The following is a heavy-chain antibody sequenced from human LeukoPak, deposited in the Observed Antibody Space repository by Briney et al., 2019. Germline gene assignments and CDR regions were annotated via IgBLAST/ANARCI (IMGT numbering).Heavy chain of an antibody. V-gene: IGHV4-61*02. Sequence: SETLSLTCTVSGGSISSGSYYWSWIRQPAGKGLEWIGRIYTSGSTNYNPSLKSRVTISVGTSKNQFSLKLSSVTAADTAVYYCAREGSSSGWYLYYWGRGTLVTVSS. CDR1: GGSISSGSYY. D-gene: IGHD6-19*01. J-gene: IGHJ4*02. CDR2: IYTSGST. CDR3: AREGSSSGWYLYY.